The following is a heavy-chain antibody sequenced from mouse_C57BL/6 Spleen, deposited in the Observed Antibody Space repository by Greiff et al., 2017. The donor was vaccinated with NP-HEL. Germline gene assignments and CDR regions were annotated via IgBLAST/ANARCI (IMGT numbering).Heavy chain of an antibody. V-gene: IGHV1-55*01. Sequence: QVQLKQPGAELVKPGASVKMSCKASGYTFTSYWITWVKQRPGQGLEWIADIYPGSGSTNYNEKFKSKATLTVDTSSSTAYMQLSSLTSEDSAVYYCARSGTTVVIDYWGQGTTLTVSS. CDR3: ARSGTTVVIDY. CDR2: IYPGSGST. CDR1: GYTFTSYW. J-gene: IGHJ2*01. D-gene: IGHD1-1*01.